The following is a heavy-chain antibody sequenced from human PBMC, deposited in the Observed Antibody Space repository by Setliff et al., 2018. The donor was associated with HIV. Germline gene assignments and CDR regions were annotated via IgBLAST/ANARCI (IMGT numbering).Heavy chain of an antibody. V-gene: IGHV1-18*01. J-gene: IGHJ6*03. CDR3: VRAHSGSYYYYYYMDV. CDR2: ISGYNANT. D-gene: IGHD1-26*01. Sequence: ASVKVSCKTSGYTFISYGISWVRQAPGQGLEWMGWISGYNANTNYALELQGRLTMTADTSTRTAYMELWSLRSDDTAVYYCVRAHSGSYYYYYYMDVWGKGTTVTVSS. CDR1: GYTFISYG.